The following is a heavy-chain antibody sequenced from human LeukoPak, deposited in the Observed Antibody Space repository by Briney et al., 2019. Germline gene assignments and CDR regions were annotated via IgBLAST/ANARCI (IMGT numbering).Heavy chain of an antibody. CDR1: GFTFSSYA. D-gene: IGHD3-10*01. J-gene: IGHJ4*02. CDR2: IGSNGGST. V-gene: IGHV3-64*01. CDR3: ARAVLLWFGELGYYFDY. Sequence: PGGPLRLSCAASGFTFSSYAMHWVRQAPGKGLEYVSAIGSNGGSTYYANSVKGRFTISRDNSKNTLYLQMGSLRAEDMAVYYCARAVLLWFGELGYYFDYWGQGTLVTVSS.